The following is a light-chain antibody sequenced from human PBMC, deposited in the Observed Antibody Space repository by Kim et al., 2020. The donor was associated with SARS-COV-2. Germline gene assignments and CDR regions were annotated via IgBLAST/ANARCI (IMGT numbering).Light chain of an antibody. CDR1: QSLLQSNGFHF. J-gene: IGKJ2*01. V-gene: IGKV2-28*01. CDR3: MQDLQIPYT. Sequence: DIVMIQSPLSLPVSLGEPASISCRSSQSLLQSNGFHFLHWYLQKPGLSPQLLISLVSNRAPGVPDRFSGTGSGTDFTLEISRVEAEDGGIYYCMQDLQIPYTFGQGTKLEI. CDR2: LVS.